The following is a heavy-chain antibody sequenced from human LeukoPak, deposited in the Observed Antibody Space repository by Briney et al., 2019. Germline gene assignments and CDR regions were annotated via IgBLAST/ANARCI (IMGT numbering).Heavy chain of an antibody. CDR1: GFTFSSYG. CDR3: AKSNYDILTGYKITYYYYMDV. CDR2: ISYDGSNK. Sequence: GRSLRLSCAASGFTFSSYGMHWVRQAPGKGLEWVAVISYDGSNKYYADSVKGRFTISRDNSKNTLYLQMNSLRAEDTAVYYCAKSNYDILTGYKITYYYYMDVWGKGTTVTVSS. D-gene: IGHD3-9*01. V-gene: IGHV3-30*18. J-gene: IGHJ6*03.